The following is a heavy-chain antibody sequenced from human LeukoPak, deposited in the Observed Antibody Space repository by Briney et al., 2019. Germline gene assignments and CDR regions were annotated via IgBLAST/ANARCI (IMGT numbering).Heavy chain of an antibody. CDR2: ISAYNGNT. CDR1: GYTFTSYG. D-gene: IGHD3-22*01. Sequence: ASVLVSCKASGYTFTSYGISWVRQAPGQGLEWMGWISAYNGNTNYAQKLQGRVTMTTDTSTSTAYMELRSLRSDDTAVYYCARALSHYYDSSGYYYLHYWGQGTLVTVSS. V-gene: IGHV1-18*01. CDR3: ARALSHYYDSSGYYYLHY. J-gene: IGHJ4*02.